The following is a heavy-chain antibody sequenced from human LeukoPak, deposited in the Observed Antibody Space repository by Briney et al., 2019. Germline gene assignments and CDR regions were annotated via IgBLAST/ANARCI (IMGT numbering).Heavy chain of an antibody. Sequence: GGSLRLSCAASGFTFSNYWMTWVRQAPGKGLEGVAHINQDGREEHYMDSAKARFTISRDNAKNSLSLQMNSLRAEDTAVYYCVSDGGVSGYDLLDYWGQEPWSPSPQ. CDR3: VSDGGVSGYDLLDY. D-gene: IGHD5-12*01. J-gene: IGHJ4*01. CDR2: INQDGREE. CDR1: GFTFSNYW. V-gene: IGHV3-7*01.